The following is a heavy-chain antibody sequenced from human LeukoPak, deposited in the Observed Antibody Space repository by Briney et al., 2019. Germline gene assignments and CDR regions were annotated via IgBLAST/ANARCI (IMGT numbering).Heavy chain of an antibody. CDR1: GFTFSSYS. CDR3: ARDKPDTFDS. V-gene: IGHV3-21*01. Sequence: GGSLRLSCAASGFTFSSYSMHWVRQAPGKGLEWVSSISSSSSYIYYADSVKGRFTISRDNAKNSLYLQMNSLRAEDTAVYYCARDKPDTFDSWGQGTLVTVSS. CDR2: ISSSSSYI. J-gene: IGHJ4*02.